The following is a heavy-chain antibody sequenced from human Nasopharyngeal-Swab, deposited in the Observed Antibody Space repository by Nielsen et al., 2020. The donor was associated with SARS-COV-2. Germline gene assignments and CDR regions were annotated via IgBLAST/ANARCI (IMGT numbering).Heavy chain of an antibody. J-gene: IGHJ4*02. Sequence: GESLKISCAASGFTFSSYGMHWVRQAPGKGLGWVAVIWYDGSNKYYADSVKGRFTISRDNSKNTLYLQMNSLRAEDTAVYYCARVGNYYDSSGYPLDYWGQGTLVTVSS. V-gene: IGHV3-33*01. CDR3: ARVGNYYDSSGYPLDY. D-gene: IGHD3-22*01. CDR1: GFTFSSYG. CDR2: IWYDGSNK.